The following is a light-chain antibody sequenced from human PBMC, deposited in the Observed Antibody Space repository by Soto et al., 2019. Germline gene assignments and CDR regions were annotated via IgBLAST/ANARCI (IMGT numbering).Light chain of an antibody. V-gene: IGKV3-15*01. Sequence: EIVMTQSPATLSVSPGERATLSCRASQSVSSNLAWYQQKPGQAPRLLIYGASTRATGIPARFSGSGSRTEFTLTISSLQSEDFAVYYCQQYNNWPLTFGGGTKVEIK. CDR2: GAS. CDR1: QSVSSN. CDR3: QQYNNWPLT. J-gene: IGKJ4*01.